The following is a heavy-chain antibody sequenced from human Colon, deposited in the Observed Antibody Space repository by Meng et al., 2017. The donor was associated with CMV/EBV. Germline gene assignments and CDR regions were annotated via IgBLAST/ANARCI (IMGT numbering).Heavy chain of an antibody. CDR3: ARDNYYGMDV. CDR1: GFTFTSYA. Sequence: GESLKISCAASGFTFTSYAMSWVRQAPGKGLEWVSGISGSGDSTTYADSVKGRFTISRDNAKNTLYLQMNSLRGEDTAEYYCARDNYYGMDVWGQGTTVTV. J-gene: IGHJ6*02. CDR2: ISGSGDST. V-gene: IGHV3-23*01.